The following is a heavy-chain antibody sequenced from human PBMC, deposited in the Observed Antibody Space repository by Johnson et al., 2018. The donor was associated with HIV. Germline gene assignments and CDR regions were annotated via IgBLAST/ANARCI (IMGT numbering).Heavy chain of an antibody. J-gene: IGHJ1*01. Sequence: VQLVESGGGLVQPGRSLRLSCAASGFTFDDYAMHWVRQAPGKGLEWVSGIYSGGSTYYADSVKGRFTISRDNSKNTLYLQMNSLRTEDTALYYCAKDGSGDVRGLVGLRWAMWG. CDR2: IYSGGST. CDR3: AKDGSGDVRGLVGLRWAM. D-gene: IGHD6-19*01. CDR1: GFTFDDYA. V-gene: IGHV3-9*01.